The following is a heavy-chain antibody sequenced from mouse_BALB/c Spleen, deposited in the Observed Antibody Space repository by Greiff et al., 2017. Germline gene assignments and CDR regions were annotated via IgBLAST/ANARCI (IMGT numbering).Heavy chain of an antibody. J-gene: IGHJ4*01. CDR1: GYTFTSYW. CDR2: INPSNGRT. Sequence: QVQLQQPGAELVKPGASVKLSCKASGYTFTSYWMHWVKQRPGQGLEWIGEINPSNGRTNYNEKFKSKATLTVDKSSNTAYLQLSSLTSEDTAVYYCARGDYYGSSYYAMGYWGQGTSVTVSS. D-gene: IGHD1-1*01. CDR3: ARGDYYGSSYYAMGY. V-gene: IGHV1S81*02.